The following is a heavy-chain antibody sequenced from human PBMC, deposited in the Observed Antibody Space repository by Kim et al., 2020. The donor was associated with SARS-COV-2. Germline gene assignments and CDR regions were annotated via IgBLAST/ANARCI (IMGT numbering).Heavy chain of an antibody. CDR3: AKDPFYDFWSGYYFDY. J-gene: IGHJ4*02. Sequence: DSWKGRFTISRDKSKNTRYMQMNSLRAEDTAVYYCAKDPFYDFWSGYYFDYWGQGTLVTVSS. D-gene: IGHD3-3*01. V-gene: IGHV3-23*01.